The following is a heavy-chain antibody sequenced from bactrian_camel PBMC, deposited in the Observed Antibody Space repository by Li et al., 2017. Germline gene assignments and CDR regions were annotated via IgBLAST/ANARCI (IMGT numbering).Heavy chain of an antibody. CDR2: IDDHGRT. CDR3: AARPGQCVWLLLGLDRAHYEFPS. D-gene: IGHD3*01. CDR1: GYTYSAYC. V-gene: IGHV3-3*01. Sequence: HVQLVESGGGSVQAGGSLRLACVVTGYTYSAYCFAYFRQAPGKEREGIAFIDDHGRTNYADSVKGRFTISKDSAELTVYLQMISLRPEDTGMYYCAARPGQCVWLLLGLDRAHYEFPSWGQGTQVTVS. J-gene: IGHJ4*01.